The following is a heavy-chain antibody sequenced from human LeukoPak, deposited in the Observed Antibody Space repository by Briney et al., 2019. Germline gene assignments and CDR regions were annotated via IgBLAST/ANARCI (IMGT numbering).Heavy chain of an antibody. Sequence: GGSLRLSCAASGFTFSIYGMHWVRQAPGKGLEWVAVISYDGSKNYFADSVKGRFTISRDNSKNTLYLLMNSLRAEDTAVYYCARDTYYYDSSGYYFSAEYFQHWGQGTLVTVSS. CDR3: ARDTYYYDSSGYYFSAEYFQH. CDR1: GFTFSIYG. D-gene: IGHD3-22*01. J-gene: IGHJ1*01. V-gene: IGHV3-30*03. CDR2: ISYDGSKN.